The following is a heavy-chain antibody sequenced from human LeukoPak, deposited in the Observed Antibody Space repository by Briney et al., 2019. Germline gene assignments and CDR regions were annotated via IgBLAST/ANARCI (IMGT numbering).Heavy chain of an antibody. CDR3: ARGIVWVAAGTSYFDY. CDR2: IYYSGST. J-gene: IGHJ4*02. D-gene: IGHD6-13*01. Sequence: SETLSLTCTVSGGSISGYYWSWIRQPPGKGLEWIGYIYYSGSTNYNPSLKSRVTISVDTSKNQFSLKLSSVTAADTAVYYCARGIVWVAAGTSYFDYWGQGTLVTVSS. CDR1: GGSISGYY. V-gene: IGHV4-59*01.